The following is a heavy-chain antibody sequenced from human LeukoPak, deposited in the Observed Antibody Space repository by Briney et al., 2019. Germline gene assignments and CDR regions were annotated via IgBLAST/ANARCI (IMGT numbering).Heavy chain of an antibody. CDR3: AKNPHYYGSGSYEDYFDY. CDR2: ISSSGSTI. V-gene: IGHV3-11*01. CDR1: GFTFSDYY. Sequence: GGSLRLSCAASGFTFSDYYMSWIRQAPGKGLEWVSYISSSGSTIYYADSVKGRFTISRDNAKNSLYLQMNSLRAEDTAVYYCAKNPHYYGSGSYEDYFDYWGQGTLVTVSS. J-gene: IGHJ4*02. D-gene: IGHD3-10*01.